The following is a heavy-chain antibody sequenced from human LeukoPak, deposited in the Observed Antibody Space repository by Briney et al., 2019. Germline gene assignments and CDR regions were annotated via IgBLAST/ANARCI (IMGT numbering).Heavy chain of an antibody. CDR3: ARAPHSAATVFGY. Sequence: ASMKVSCKASGYTFTGYYMHWVRQAPGQGLEWMGWINPNSGGTNYAQKFQGRVTMTRDTSISTAYMELSRLRSDDTAVYYCARAPHSAATVFGYWGQGTLVTVSS. CDR1: GYTFTGYY. CDR2: INPNSGGT. D-gene: IGHD6-25*01. J-gene: IGHJ4*02. V-gene: IGHV1-2*02.